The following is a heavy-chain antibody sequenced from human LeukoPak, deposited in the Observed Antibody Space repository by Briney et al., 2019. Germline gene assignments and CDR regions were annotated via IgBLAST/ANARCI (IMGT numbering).Heavy chain of an antibody. CDR2: INPNSGGT. D-gene: IGHD3-10*01. CDR1: GYTFTGYY. J-gene: IGHJ4*02. V-gene: IGHV1-2*02. Sequence: ASVKVSCKASGYTFTGYYMHWVRQAPGQGLEWMGWINPNSGGTNYAQKFQGRVTMTRDTSISTAYMELSRLRSDDTAVYYCARVRGSRMVRGVVITSGFDYWGQGTLVTVSS. CDR3: ARVRGSRMVRGVVITSGFDY.